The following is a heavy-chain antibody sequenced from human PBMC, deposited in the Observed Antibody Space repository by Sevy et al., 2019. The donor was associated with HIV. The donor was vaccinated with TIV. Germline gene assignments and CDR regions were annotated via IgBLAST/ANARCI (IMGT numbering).Heavy chain of an antibody. Sequence: SETLSLTCSVSGGSMTSYYWSWIRQPPWKGLEWIGHIYFGRRNENNYSLMRRVTISLDTSKHQFSLELNSVIAADTAVYYCARMITMDGDAFDIWCHGTMVTVSS. D-gene: IGHD3-10*01. CDR1: GGSMTSYY. CDR2: IYFGRRN. CDR3: ARMITMDGDAFDI. V-gene: IGHV4-59*01. J-gene: IGHJ3*02.